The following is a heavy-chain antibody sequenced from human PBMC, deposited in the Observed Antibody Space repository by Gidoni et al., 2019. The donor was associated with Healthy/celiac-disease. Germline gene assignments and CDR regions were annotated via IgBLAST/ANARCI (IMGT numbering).Heavy chain of an antibody. J-gene: IGHJ6*02. Sequence: EVQLVESGGGVVQPGGSLRLSCSASGFTFDDYAMHWVRQAPGKGLEWVSLISGDGGSTYYADSVKGRFTISRDNSKNSLYLQMNSLRTEDTALYYCAKDMGDVLRFLEWLLSLDVWGQGTTVTVSS. D-gene: IGHD3-3*01. V-gene: IGHV3-43*02. CDR1: GFTFDDYA. CDR3: AKDMGDVLRFLEWLLSLDV. CDR2: ISGDGGST.